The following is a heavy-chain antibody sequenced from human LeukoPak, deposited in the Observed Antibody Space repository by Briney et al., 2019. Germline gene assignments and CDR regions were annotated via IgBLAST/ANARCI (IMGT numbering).Heavy chain of an antibody. V-gene: IGHV1-2*02. CDR1: GYTFTDYF. CDR2: INPNSGGT. J-gene: IGHJ5*02. D-gene: IGHD6-19*01. Sequence: GASVKVSCKASGYTFTDYFMHWVRQAPGQGLEWLGWINPNSGGTKYAQNFQGRVTMTRDTSIITAYMELSSLRSDDTAVYYCARGEPSSGWYSGRSHHWGQGTRVTVSS. CDR3: ARGEPSSGWYSGRSHH.